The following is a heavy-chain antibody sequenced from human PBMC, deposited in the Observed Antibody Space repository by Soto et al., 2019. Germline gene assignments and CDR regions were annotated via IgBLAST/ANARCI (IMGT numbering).Heavy chain of an antibody. V-gene: IGHV4-61*01. CDR1: GGSVSSGSYY. CDR3: ARVWGSYYHYGMDV. D-gene: IGHD2-21*01. CDR2: ISYSGST. J-gene: IGHJ6*02. Sequence: SETLSLTCTVSGGSVSSGSYYWSWIRQPPGKGLEWIGYISYSGSTSYNPSLKSRVTISVDTSKNQMSLKLNSVTAAATAVYYCARVWGSYYHYGMDVWGQGTTVTVSS.